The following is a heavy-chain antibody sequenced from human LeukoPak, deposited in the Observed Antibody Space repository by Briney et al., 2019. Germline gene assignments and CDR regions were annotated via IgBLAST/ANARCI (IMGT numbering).Heavy chain of an antibody. CDR3: ARVVVGQQPDTDYYYYMDV. D-gene: IGHD6-13*01. J-gene: IGHJ6*03. V-gene: IGHV4-39*07. CDR1: GGSISSSSYY. Sequence: PSETLSLTCSVSGGSISSSSYYWGWIRQPPGKGLEWIGRIYYSGSTYYNPSLKSRVTISVDTSKNQFSLKLSSVTAADTAVYYCARVVVGQQPDTDYYYYMDVWGKGTTVTVSS. CDR2: IYYSGST.